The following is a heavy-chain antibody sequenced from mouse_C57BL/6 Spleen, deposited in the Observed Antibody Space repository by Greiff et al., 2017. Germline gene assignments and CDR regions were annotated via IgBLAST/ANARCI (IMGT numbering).Heavy chain of an antibody. CDR2: IWRGGST. V-gene: IGHV2-5*01. J-gene: IGHJ1*03. D-gene: IGHD1-1*01. CDR1: GFSLTSYG. Sequence: VQRVESGPGLVQPSQSLSITCTVSGFSLTSYGVHRVRQSPGKGLEWLGVIWRGGSTDYNAAFMSRLSITKDNSKSQVFFKMNSLQADDTAIYYCAKGEVVASRYFDVWGTGTTVTVSS. CDR3: AKGEVVASRYFDV.